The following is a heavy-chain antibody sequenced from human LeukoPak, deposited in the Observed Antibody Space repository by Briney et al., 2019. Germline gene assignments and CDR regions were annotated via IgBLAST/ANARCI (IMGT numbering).Heavy chain of an antibody. CDR2: ISYDGSNE. V-gene: IGHV3-30*04. Sequence: GGSLRLSCAASGFTFSSYVMHWVRQAPGKGLEWAAIISYDGSNEYYADSVKGRFTISRDNAKNSLYLQMNSLRAEDTAVYYCTSSDKGYFDYWGQGTLVTVSS. D-gene: IGHD3-22*01. CDR1: GFTFSSYV. J-gene: IGHJ4*02. CDR3: TSSDKGYFDY.